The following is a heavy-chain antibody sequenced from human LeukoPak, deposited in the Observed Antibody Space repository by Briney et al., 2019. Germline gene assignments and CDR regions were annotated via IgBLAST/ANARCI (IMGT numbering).Heavy chain of an antibody. D-gene: IGHD3-10*01. CDR2: ISGSGGST. V-gene: IGHV3-23*01. CDR3: ASSGSGTAHFDY. CDR1: GFTFSSYA. J-gene: IGHJ4*02. Sequence: GGSLRLSCAASGFTFSSYAMSWVRQAPGKGLEWVSAISGSGGSTYYADSVKGRFTISRDNAKNSLYLQMNSLRAEDTAVYYCASSGSGTAHFDYWGQGTLVTVSS.